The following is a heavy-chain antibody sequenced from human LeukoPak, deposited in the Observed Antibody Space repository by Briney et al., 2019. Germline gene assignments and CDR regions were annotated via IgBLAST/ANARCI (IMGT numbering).Heavy chain of an antibody. J-gene: IGHJ4*02. D-gene: IGHD1-26*01. CDR2: IKGDESAR. V-gene: IGHV3-7*01. CDR3: ARDVVGSLDY. Sequence: GGSLRLSCAASGFTFSSYWMAWVRQAPGKGLEWVANIKGDESARHRADSVKGRFTISRDNTRNSLYLQMTTLRGDDTAVYYCARDVVGSLDYWGQGTLVTVSS. CDR1: GFTFSSYW.